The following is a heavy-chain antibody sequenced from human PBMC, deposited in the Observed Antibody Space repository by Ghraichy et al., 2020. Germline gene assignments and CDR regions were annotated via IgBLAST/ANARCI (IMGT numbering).Heavy chain of an antibody. D-gene: IGHD1-20*01. Sequence: SETRSLTCTVSDASISSPGSFWGWIRQPPGKGLEWIGTIYYSGSTFYTPSLKSRVTISLDTSKNQFSLRLGSVTAADTAVYFCARGPNWNRPAGWFDPWGQGTLVTVSS. CDR2: IYYSGST. CDR3: ARGPNWNRPAGWFDP. CDR1: DASISSPGSF. J-gene: IGHJ5*02. V-gene: IGHV4-39*01.